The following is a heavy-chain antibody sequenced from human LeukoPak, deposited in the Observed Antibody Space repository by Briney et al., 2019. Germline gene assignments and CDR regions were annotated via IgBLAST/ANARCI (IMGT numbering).Heavy chain of an antibody. CDR2: IIPIFGTA. CDR3: ARERIPGYSSGWYY. V-gene: IGHV1-69*05. Sequence: SVKVSCKGSGGTFTSYAISWVRQAHGQGEEWMGGIIPIFGTANYAQKFQGRVTITMDESTSTAYMELSSLRSADTAVYYCARERIPGYSSGWYYWGQGTLVTVSS. CDR1: GGTFTSYA. D-gene: IGHD6-19*01. J-gene: IGHJ4*02.